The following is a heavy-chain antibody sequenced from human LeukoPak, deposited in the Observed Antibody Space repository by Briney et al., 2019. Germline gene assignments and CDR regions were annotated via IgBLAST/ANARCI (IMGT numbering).Heavy chain of an antibody. D-gene: IGHD6-19*01. V-gene: IGHV3-7*04. J-gene: IGHJ4*02. Sequence: PGGSLRLSCAASGFTISDYWMSWVRQAPGKGLEWVANIKQDGSEKYIVDSVKGRFTISRDNAKNSFYLQMNSLRAEDTALYYCARERVAVPGGDCWGQGTLVTVSS. CDR1: GFTISDYW. CDR2: IKQDGSEK. CDR3: ARERVAVPGGDC.